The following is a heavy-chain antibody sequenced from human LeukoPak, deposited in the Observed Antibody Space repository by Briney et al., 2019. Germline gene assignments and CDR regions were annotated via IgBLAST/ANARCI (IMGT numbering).Heavy chain of an antibody. CDR3: ARDLTHYYGSGSYHDPSFDY. CDR2: ISSSGSTI. Sequence: GGSLRLSCTASGFTFTTYAMNWVRQAPGKGLEWLSYISSSGSTIYYADSVKGRFTISRDNAKNSLYLQMNSLRAEDTAVYYCARDLTHYYGSGSYHDPSFDYWGQGTLVTVSS. D-gene: IGHD3-10*01. J-gene: IGHJ4*02. CDR1: GFTFTTYA. V-gene: IGHV3-48*04.